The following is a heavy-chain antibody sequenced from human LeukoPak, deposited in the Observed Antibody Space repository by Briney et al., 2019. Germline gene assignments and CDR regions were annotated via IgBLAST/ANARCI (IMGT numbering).Heavy chain of an antibody. V-gene: IGHV1-2*06. J-gene: IGHJ4*02. CDR3: ARGLFDINKYRANDY. D-gene: IGHD2-2*01. CDR1: GYTFTSYD. Sequence: ASVKVSCKASGYTFTSYDINWVRQATGQGLEWMGRINPNSGGTNYAQKFQGRVTMTRDTSISTAYMELSRLRSDDTAVYYCARGLFDINKYRANDYWGQGTLVTVSS. CDR2: INPNSGGT.